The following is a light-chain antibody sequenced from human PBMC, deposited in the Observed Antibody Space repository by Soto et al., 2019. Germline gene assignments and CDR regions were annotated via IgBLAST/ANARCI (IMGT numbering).Light chain of an antibody. CDR1: QSVTSR. V-gene: IGKV3-20*01. Sequence: IVLTQSPGTLSLSPRERATLYCRASQSVTSRLAWYQQKSGQSPRLLISDASSRATGIPDRFSGSGSGTDFTLTISRLEPEDFAVYYCQQYGISPWTFGQGTKVDIK. CDR3: QQYGISPWT. J-gene: IGKJ1*01. CDR2: DAS.